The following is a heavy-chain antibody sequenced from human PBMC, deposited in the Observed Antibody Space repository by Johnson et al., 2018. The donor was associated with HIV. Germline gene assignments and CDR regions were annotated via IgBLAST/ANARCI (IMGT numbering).Heavy chain of an antibody. CDR3: AKVRGSSWYDAFDI. V-gene: IGHV3-30*02. D-gene: IGHD6-13*01. Sequence: VQLVESGGGVVQPGGSLRLSCVASGFSFSSYGTHWVRQAPGKGLEWVAFIRYDGSDKYYADSVKGRFTISRYNAKNTLYLQMNSLRIEDTAVYYCAKVRGSSWYDAFDIWGQVTMVTVSS. CDR1: GFSFSSYG. CDR2: IRYDGSDK. J-gene: IGHJ3*02.